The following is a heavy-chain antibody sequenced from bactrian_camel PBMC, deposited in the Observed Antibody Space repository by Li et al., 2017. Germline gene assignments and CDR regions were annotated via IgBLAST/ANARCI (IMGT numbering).Heavy chain of an antibody. CDR1: GNTFSRGC. Sequence: QVQLVESGGGSAQAGGSLRLSCVGSGNTFSRGCLAWFRQAPGKAREGVAGIDGGGDRTYYAGSVKGRFTISRDTAKNRLYLQMDALKPEDTAMYYCVARALSWCSKWRATTSYDAWGQGTQVTVS. J-gene: IGHJ6*01. CDR3: VARALSWCSKWRATTSYDA. CDR2: IDGGGDRT. D-gene: IGHD7*01. V-gene: IGHV3S25*01.